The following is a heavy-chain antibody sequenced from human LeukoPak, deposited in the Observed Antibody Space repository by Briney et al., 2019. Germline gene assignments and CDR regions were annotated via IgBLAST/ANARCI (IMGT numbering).Heavy chain of an antibody. Sequence: PGGSLRLSCVASGFTFTGHSMHWVRQAPGKGLQWVAFMRHDGRETYYADSVKGRFTISRDSSKNTLYLQMNSLKVEDTAVYYCAKDLSYIGFGYWGQGTLVTVSS. CDR1: GFTFTGHS. V-gene: IGHV3-30*02. J-gene: IGHJ4*02. CDR3: AKDLSYIGFGY. CDR2: MRHDGRET. D-gene: IGHD2-15*01.